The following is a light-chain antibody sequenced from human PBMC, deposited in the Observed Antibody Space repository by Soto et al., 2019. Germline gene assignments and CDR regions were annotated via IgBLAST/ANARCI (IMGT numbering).Light chain of an antibody. CDR3: SSYTSRSTYV. CDR1: SSDVGGYNY. Sequence: QSVLTQPASVSGSPGQSITISCTGTSSDVGGYNYVSWYQQHPGKAPKLMIYEVSNRPSGVSNRFSGSKSGNTASLTISGLQAEDETDYYCSSYTSRSTYVSGTRTKGTVL. CDR2: EVS. V-gene: IGLV2-14*01. J-gene: IGLJ1*01.